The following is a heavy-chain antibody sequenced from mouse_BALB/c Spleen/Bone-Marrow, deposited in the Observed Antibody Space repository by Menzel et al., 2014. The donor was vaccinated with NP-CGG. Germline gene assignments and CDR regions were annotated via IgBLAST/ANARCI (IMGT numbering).Heavy chain of an antibody. D-gene: IGHD2-14*01. CDR2: IYPGDGDT. CDR1: GYTFTTYW. V-gene: IGHV1-87*01. CDR3: ARYYRYDGGYAMAY. J-gene: IGHJ4*01. Sequence: LQESGAELARPGASVKLSCKASGYTFTTYWMQWVKQRPGQGLEWIGAIYPGDGDTRYTQKSKGKATLTADKSSSTAYMQLSSLASEDSAVYYCARYYRYDGGYAMAYWGQGTSVTVSS.